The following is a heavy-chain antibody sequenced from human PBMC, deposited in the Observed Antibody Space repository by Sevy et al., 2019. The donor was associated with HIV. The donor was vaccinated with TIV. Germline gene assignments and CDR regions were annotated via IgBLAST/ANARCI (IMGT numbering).Heavy chain of an antibody. CDR2: SNEDGSTT. D-gene: IGHD2-15*01. Sequence: GGSLRLSCAASGFTFSSYWMHWVRQAPGKGLVWVSRSNEDGSTTNYADSVKGRFTISRDNAKNTLYLQMHSLRAEETAGYYCASNIGAFGSFWGQGTTVAVS. V-gene: IGHV3-74*01. J-gene: IGHJ6*02. CDR3: ASNIGAFGSF. CDR1: GFTFSSYW.